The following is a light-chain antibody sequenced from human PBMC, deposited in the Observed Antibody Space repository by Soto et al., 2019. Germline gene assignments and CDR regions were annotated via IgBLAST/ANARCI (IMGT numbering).Light chain of an antibody. CDR3: HQRYNWLS. V-gene: IGKV3-11*01. Sequence: IVLTQSPATLSLSPGEIATLSCRARQTVYSYLSWYQHKPGQAPRLLIYGASKRATGIPARFSGSGSGTDFTLTISSLEPEDSAVYYCHQRYNWLSFGGGTKLEIK. CDR1: QTVYSY. CDR2: GAS. J-gene: IGKJ4*02.